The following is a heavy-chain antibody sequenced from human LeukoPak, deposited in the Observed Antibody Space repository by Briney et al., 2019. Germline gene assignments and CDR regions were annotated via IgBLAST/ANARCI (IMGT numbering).Heavy chain of an antibody. V-gene: IGHV1-46*01. CDR3: AREGDHYKDFDS. Sequence: ASVKVSCKASGYTFTSYDINWVRQATGQGLEWMGVFNPRSGGTTHAQKFQGRATMTRDTSTSTIYVELSSLRSDDTAVYYCAREGDHYKDFDSWGQGALVTVSS. CDR2: FNPRSGGT. D-gene: IGHD5-24*01. CDR1: GYTFTSYD. J-gene: IGHJ4*02.